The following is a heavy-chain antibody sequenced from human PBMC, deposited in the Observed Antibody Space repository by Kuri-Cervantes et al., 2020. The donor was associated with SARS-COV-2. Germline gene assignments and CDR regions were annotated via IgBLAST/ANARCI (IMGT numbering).Heavy chain of an antibody. CDR2: INPNSGGT. CDR1: GYTFSDYY. CDR3: ARGMVRGLIQYYYYYGMDV. J-gene: IGHJ6*02. Sequence: ASVKVSCKASGYTFSDYYMYWVRQAPGQGLEWMGRINPNSGGTNYAQKFQGWVTMTRDTSISTAYMELSRLRSDDTAVYYCARGMVRGLIQYYYYYGMDVWGQGTTVTVSS. V-gene: IGHV1-2*04. D-gene: IGHD3-10*01.